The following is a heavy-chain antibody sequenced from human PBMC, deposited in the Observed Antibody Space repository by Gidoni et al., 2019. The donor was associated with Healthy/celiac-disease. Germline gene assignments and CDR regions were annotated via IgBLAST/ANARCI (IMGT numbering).Heavy chain of an antibody. CDR2: IYYSGST. CDR3: ARRGRGSSSSKGAFDI. CDR1: GGSLSSSSYY. V-gene: IGHV4-39*01. D-gene: IGHD6-6*01. Sequence: QLQLQESAPGLVKPSEPLSLTCTVSGGSLSSSSYYWGWIRQPPGKGLEWIGRIYYSGSTYYNPSLKSRVTRSVDTSKNQFSLKLSSVTAADTAVYYCARRGRGSSSSKGAFDIWGQGTMVTVSS. J-gene: IGHJ3*02.